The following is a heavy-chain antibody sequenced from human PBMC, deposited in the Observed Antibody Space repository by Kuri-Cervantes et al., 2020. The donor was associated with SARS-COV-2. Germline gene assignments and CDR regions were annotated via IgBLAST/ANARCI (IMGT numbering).Heavy chain of an antibody. CDR1: GDSISSSRYY. V-gene: IGHV4-39*01. D-gene: IGHD3-22*01. CDR2: MYYSGGT. CDR3: AGFCYYDSSGFVANYYYKDV. J-gene: IGHJ6*03. Sequence: SETLSLTCTVSGDSISSSRYYWGWIRQPPGRGLEWIGSMYYSGGTYYNPSPKSRLTIAVDTSKNQFSLKLSSVTAADPAVYYCAGFCYYDSSGFVANYYYKDVWGKGTTVTVSS.